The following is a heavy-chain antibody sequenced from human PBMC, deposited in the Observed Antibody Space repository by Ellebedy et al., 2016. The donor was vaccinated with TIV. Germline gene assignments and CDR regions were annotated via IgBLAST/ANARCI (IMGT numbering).Heavy chain of an antibody. V-gene: IGHV4-39*01. CDR3: VRRLGARPPSD. D-gene: IGHD1-26*01. Sequence: GSLRLXCTVSGASISGSTLYWGWVRQPPGKGLEWIGSIYDSGSTYYNPSLKSRATISVDTSKNQFSLKLSSVIAADTAVYFCVRRLGARPPSDWGQGTMVTVSS. J-gene: IGHJ4*02. CDR1: GASISGSTLY. CDR2: IYDSGST.